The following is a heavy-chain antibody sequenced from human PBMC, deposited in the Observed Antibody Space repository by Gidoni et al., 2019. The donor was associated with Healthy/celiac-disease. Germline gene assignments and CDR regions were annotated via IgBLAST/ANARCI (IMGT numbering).Heavy chain of an antibody. J-gene: IGHJ6*02. Sequence: QVQLVESGGGVVQPGRSLRLSCAASGFTFSSYGMHWVRQAPGKGLEWVAVIWYDGSNKYYADSVKGRFTISRDNSKNTLFLQMNTLRAEDTAIYYCARGEDSGSYSDYYYGMDVWGQGTTVTVSS. CDR1: GFTFSSYG. D-gene: IGHD1-26*01. CDR3: ARGEDSGSYSDYYYGMDV. V-gene: IGHV3-33*01. CDR2: IWYDGSNK.